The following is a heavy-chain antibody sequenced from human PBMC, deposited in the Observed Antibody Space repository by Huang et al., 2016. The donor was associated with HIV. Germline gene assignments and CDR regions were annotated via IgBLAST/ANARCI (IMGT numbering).Heavy chain of an antibody. CDR1: GGFFSGYQ. CDR3: ARGLRFCRGGDCFPTHFQH. Sequence: QVRLQQWGAGLLKPSETLSPTCAVYGGFFSGYQVTVIRQSPGKGLELIGEINHNGSATYNPSLKTRVTITGDMSKNQFSLKMTSLTVADTSVYFCARGLRFCRGGDCFPTHFQHWSQG. J-gene: IGHJ1*01. CDR2: INHNGSA. V-gene: IGHV4-34*02. D-gene: IGHD2-21*02.